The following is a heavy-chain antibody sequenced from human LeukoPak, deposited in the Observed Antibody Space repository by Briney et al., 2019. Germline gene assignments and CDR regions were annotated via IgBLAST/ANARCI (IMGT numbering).Heavy chain of an antibody. CDR1: GGSISSSNW. CDR3: ARVRGVINPIDY. D-gene: IGHD3-10*01. J-gene: IGHJ4*02. V-gene: IGHV4-4*02. Sequence: ETLSLTCAVSGGSISSSNWWSWVRQPPGKGLEWIGEIYHSGSTYYNPSLKSRVTISVDTSKNQFSLKLSSVTAADTAVYYCARVRGVINPIDYWGQGTLVTVSS. CDR2: IYHSGST.